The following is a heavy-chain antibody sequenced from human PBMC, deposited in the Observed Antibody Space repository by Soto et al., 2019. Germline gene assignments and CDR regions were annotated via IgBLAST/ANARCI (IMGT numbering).Heavy chain of an antibody. CDR2: INTGNGNT. Sequence: GASVKVSCKASGYTFTNYPMHWVRQAPGQRLEWMGWINTGNGNTKYSQKFQGRVTVTSDTSASTAYMELTSLTSEDTAVYYCARSANSESHTERNNFGHWGQGTLVAVSS. D-gene: IGHD1-26*01. V-gene: IGHV1-3*04. J-gene: IGHJ1*01. CDR1: GYTFTNYP. CDR3: ARSANSESHTERNNFGH.